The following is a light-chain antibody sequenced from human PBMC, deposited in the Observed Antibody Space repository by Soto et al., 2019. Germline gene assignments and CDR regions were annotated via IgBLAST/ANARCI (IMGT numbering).Light chain of an antibody. CDR3: QKYNNWPPYT. CDR2: GAS. CDR1: QRVSSN. V-gene: IGKV3-15*01. Sequence: EIVMTQSPATLSVSPGERATLSCRASQRVSSNLAWYQPKPGQAPRLLIYGASTRATGIPARFSGSGSGTEFTLTISSLQSEDFSVYYCQKYNNWPPYTFGQGTKLEIK. J-gene: IGKJ2*01.